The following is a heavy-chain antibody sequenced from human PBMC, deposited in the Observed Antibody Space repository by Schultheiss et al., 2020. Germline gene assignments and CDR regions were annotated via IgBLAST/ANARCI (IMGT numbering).Heavy chain of an antibody. V-gene: IGHV4-31*11. D-gene: IGHD3-16*01. Sequence: SETLSLTCAVYGGSFSGYYWSWIRQHPGKGLEWIGYIYYSGSTYYNPSLKSRVTMSVDTSKNQFSLKLNSVTAADTAVYYCARADGGYWGQGTLVTVSS. CDR3: ARADGGY. CDR2: IYYSGST. CDR1: GGSFSGYY. J-gene: IGHJ4*02.